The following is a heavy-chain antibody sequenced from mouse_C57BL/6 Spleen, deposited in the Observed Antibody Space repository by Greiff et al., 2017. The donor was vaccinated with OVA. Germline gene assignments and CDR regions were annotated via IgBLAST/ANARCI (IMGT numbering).Heavy chain of an antibody. Sequence: VQLVESGPGLVAPSQSLSIPCNVSGFSLTSYGVHWVRQPPGKGLEWLVVIWSDGSTTYNSALKSRLSISKDNSKSQVFLKMNSLQTEDTAMYYCARHYYGSSYWYFDVWGTGTTVTVSS. CDR3: ARHYYGSSYWYFDV. J-gene: IGHJ1*03. V-gene: IGHV2-6-1*01. CDR1: GFSLTSYG. CDR2: IWSDGST. D-gene: IGHD1-1*01.